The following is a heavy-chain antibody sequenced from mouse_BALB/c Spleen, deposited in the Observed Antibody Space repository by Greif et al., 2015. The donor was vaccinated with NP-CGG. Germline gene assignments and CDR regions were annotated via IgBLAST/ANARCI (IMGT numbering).Heavy chain of an antibody. J-gene: IGHJ2*01. CDR1: GSTFTAYS. CDR2: IYTGSGNT. CDR3: ARSDEYDDFDD. Sequence: QVQLQQSGAELARPGASVKLSCKASGSTFTAYSINWVKQRTGQGLEWIGEIYTGSGNTYYNEKFKGKATLTADKSSSTAYMQLSSLTSEDSAVYFCARSDEYDDFDDWGQGTTLTGSS. D-gene: IGHD2-4*01. V-gene: IGHV1-77*01.